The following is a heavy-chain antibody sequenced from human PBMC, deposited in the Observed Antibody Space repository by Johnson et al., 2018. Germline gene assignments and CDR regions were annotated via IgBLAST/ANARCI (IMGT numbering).Heavy chain of an antibody. J-gene: IGHJ6*02. V-gene: IGHV3-74*01. CDR3: ARVRGGYCSSTSCFLNYYYYYGMDV. D-gene: IGHD2-2*01. CDR1: GFTFSSYW. Sequence: EVQLVESGGGLVQPGGSLRLSCAASGFTFSSYWMHWVRQAPGKGLVWVSRINSDGSSTSYADSVKGRFTISRDNAKNTLYLQMNSLRAEDTAVYYCARVRGGYCSSTSCFLNYYYYYGMDVWGQGTTVTVSS. CDR2: INSDGSST.